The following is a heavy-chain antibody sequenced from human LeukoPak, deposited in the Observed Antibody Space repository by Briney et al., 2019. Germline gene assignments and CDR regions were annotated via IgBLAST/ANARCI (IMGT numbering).Heavy chain of an antibody. D-gene: IGHD1-26*01. CDR3: AKSYSGNYNDAFGI. Sequence: PGGSLRLSCAASGFTFSSFSMNWVRQAPGKGLEWVSGIPGSGGNTYYADSVRGRFTISRDNSKNTLYLQMNSLRAEDTAVYYCAKSYSGNYNDAFGIWGQGTMVTVSS. CDR2: IPGSGGNT. CDR1: GFTFSSFS. J-gene: IGHJ3*02. V-gene: IGHV3-23*01.